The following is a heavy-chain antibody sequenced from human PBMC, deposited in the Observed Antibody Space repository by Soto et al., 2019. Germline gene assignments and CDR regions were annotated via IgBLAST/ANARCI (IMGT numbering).Heavy chain of an antibody. D-gene: IGHD2-15*01. Sequence: EVQLLESGGGLVQPGGSLRLSCAASGFTFSSYAMSWVRQAPGKGLEWVSAISGSGGSTYYADSVKGRFTISRDNSKNTLYLQMNSLRAEDTAVYYCANDYCSGGSCYRFDPLGQGTLVTVSS. V-gene: IGHV3-23*01. CDR1: GFTFSSYA. J-gene: IGHJ5*02. CDR3: ANDYCSGGSCYRFDP. CDR2: ISGSGGST.